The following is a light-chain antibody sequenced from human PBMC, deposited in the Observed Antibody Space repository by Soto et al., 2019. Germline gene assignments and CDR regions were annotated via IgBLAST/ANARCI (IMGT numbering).Light chain of an antibody. Sequence: EMVMTQSPASLSVSPGESATLSCRASQSVNSNYLAWYQQHPGQPPRLLIYGISTRATGIPARFSGSGSGTEFSLTISSLQSEDFAVYYCQQYSKWPITFGQGTRREIK. CDR1: QSVNSN. CDR3: QQYSKWPIT. V-gene: IGKV3-15*01. J-gene: IGKJ5*01. CDR2: GIS.